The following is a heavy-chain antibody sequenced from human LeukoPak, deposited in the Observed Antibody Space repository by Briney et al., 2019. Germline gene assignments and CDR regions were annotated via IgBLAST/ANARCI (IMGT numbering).Heavy chain of an antibody. CDR3: AAGPAYDILTGYPINWFDP. CDR1: GGTFSSYA. Sequence: ASVKVSCKASGGTFSSYAISWLRQAPGQGLEWMGRIIPILGIANYAQKFQGRVTITADKSTSTAYMELSSLRSEDTAVYYCAAGPAYDILTGYPINWFDPWGQGTLVTVSS. J-gene: IGHJ5*02. D-gene: IGHD3-9*01. CDR2: IIPILGIA. V-gene: IGHV1-69*04.